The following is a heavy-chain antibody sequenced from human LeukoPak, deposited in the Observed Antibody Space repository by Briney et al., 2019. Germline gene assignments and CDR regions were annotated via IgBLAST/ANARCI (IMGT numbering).Heavy chain of an antibody. D-gene: IGHD2-21*02. J-gene: IGHJ4*02. CDR2: ISSSSSYI. Sequence: GGSLRLSCAASGFTFSSYSMHWVRQAPGKGLQWVSVISSSSSYIYYADSVKGRFTISRDNAKNSLYLQMNSLRAEDTAVYYCARDPYCGGDCYHFDYWGQGTLVTVSP. CDR1: GFTFSSYS. CDR3: ARDPYCGGDCYHFDY. V-gene: IGHV3-21*01.